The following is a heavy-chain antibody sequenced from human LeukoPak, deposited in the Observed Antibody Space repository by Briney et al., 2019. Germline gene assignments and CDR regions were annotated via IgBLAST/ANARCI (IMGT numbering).Heavy chain of an antibody. CDR1: GGSISSGSYY. J-gene: IGHJ4*02. CDR2: IYTSGST. Sequence: PSETLSLTCSVSGGSISSGSYYWGWIRQPAGKGLEWIGRIYTSGSTNYNPSLKSRVTISVDTSKNQFSLKLSSVTAADTAVYYCAGSEADDYVWGSYRPGGALDYWGQGTLVTVSS. CDR3: AGSEADDYVWGSYRPGGALDY. V-gene: IGHV4-61*02. D-gene: IGHD3-16*02.